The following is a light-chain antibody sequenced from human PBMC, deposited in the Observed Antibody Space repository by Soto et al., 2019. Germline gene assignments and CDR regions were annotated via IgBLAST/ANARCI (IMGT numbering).Light chain of an antibody. CDR2: DIS. V-gene: IGKV3D-15*01. CDR1: QSVSSN. J-gene: IGKJ4*01. Sequence: ETGRTQSPATRSVSAKKVATLSRRASQSVSSNLAWYQQKPGQPPRLLIYDISTRATGIPTRFSGSGSGTEFTLTISCLHSEDFAVYYCQESNSWPLTVGGVTKVDIK. CDR3: QESNSWPLT.